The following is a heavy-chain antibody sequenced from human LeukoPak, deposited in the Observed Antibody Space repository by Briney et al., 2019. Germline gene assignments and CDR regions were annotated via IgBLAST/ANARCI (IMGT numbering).Heavy chain of an antibody. V-gene: IGHV4-31*03. D-gene: IGHD1-1*01. CDR3: VKVGTTGTNNWFDS. CDR1: GGSISSGGYY. J-gene: IGHJ5*01. CDR2: IYYSGST. Sequence: SETLSLTCTVSGGSISSGGYYWSWIRQHPGKGLEWIGYIYYSGSTYYNPSLESRVTISVDTSKNQFSLKLSSVTAADTAVYYCVKVGTTGTNNWFDSWGQGTLVTVSS.